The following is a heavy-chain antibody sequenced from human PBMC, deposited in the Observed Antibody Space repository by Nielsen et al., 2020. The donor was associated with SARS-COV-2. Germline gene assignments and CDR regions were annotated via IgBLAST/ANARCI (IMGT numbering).Heavy chain of an antibody. J-gene: IGHJ4*02. CDR1: GFTFSSKW. D-gene: IGHD4-23*01. CDR3: ARPTTVVTLFDY. V-gene: IGHV3-7*03. Sequence: GESLKISCAASGFTFSSKWMSWVRQAPGKGLEWVAKIKQDGSEKYYVDSVKVRFTISRDNAKNSLYLQMNSLRAKDTAVDYCARPTTVVTLFDYWCQGTLVTFSS. CDR2: IKQDGSEK.